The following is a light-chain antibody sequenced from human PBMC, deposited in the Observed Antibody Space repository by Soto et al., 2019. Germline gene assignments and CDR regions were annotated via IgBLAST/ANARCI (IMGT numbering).Light chain of an antibody. V-gene: IGKV3-15*01. CDR3: QHYNDWPT. Sequence: DIVLTQSPATLSVSPGDRTTLSFRTSQSVSCNVGCYQQKPDQAPSLLIYGASTRATGVPARFSGSGSGALFTLISSSLMSDDATVYCWQHYNDWPTFGQGTKVDI. CDR2: GAS. CDR1: QSVSCN. J-gene: IGKJ1*01.